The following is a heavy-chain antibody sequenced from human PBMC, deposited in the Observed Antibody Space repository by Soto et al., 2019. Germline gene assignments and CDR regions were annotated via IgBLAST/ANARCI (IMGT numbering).Heavy chain of an antibody. D-gene: IGHD3-10*01. J-gene: IGHJ5*02. Sequence: SVKVSCKASGGTFSSYAISWVRQAPGQGLEWMGGIIPIFGTANYAQKFQGRVTITADESTSTAYMELSSLRSEDTAVYYCARGSVFGSYYGSRGNWFDPWGQGTLVTVSS. CDR1: GGTFSSYA. CDR2: IIPIFGTA. V-gene: IGHV1-69*13. CDR3: ARGSVFGSYYGSRGNWFDP.